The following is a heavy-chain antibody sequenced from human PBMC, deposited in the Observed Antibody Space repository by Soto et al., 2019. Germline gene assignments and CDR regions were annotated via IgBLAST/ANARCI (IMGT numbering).Heavy chain of an antibody. J-gene: IGHJ5*02. V-gene: IGHV3-21*01. CDR1: VFPFSSYS. CDR2: ISSSSSYI. CDR3: ARLCTGFDP. Sequence: EVQLVESGGGLVKPGGSLRLSCAASVFPFSSYSMNWVRQAPGKGLEWVSSISSSSSYIYYADSVKGRFTISRDNAKNSLYLQMNSLRAEDPAVDYWARLCTGFDPWGQGTLVTGSS. D-gene: IGHD1-1*01.